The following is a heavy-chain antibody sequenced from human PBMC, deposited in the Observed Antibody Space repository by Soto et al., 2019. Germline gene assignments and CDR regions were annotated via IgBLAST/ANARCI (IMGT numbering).Heavy chain of an antibody. CDR2: IIPIFGTA. CDR1: EGTFSSYA. Sequence: QVQLVQSGAEVKKPGSSVKVSCKASEGTFSSYAISWVRQAPGQGLEWMGGIIPIFGTANYAQKFQGRVTITADELTSTAYMELSSLRSEDTAVYYCARFSGKRWLQLRGGFDYWGQGTLVTVSS. V-gene: IGHV1-69*01. CDR3: ARFSGKRWLQLRGGFDY. D-gene: IGHD5-12*01. J-gene: IGHJ4*02.